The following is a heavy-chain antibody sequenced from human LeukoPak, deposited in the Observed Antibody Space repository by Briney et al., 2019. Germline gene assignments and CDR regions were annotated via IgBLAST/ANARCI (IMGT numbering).Heavy chain of an antibody. CDR3: ARHLSGSAMMHYFDY. D-gene: IGHD5-18*01. CDR1: GGSISSYY. J-gene: IGHJ4*02. V-gene: IGHV4-59*08. Sequence: PSETLSLTCTVSGGSISSYYWSWIRQPPGKGLEWIGYISYSGSTNYNPSLKSRVTISLDTSKNHISLKLFSLTAADTALYYCARHLSGSAMMHYFDYWGQGNLVTVSS. CDR2: ISYSGST.